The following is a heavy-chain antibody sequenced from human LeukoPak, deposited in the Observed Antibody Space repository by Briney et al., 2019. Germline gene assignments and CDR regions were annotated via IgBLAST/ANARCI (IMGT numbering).Heavy chain of an antibody. J-gene: IGHJ4*02. CDR3: AKEEVPNDY. D-gene: IGHD2-2*01. CDR1: GFTLNSNA. V-gene: IGHV3-23*01. CDR2: ISRMGFTT. Sequence: PGGSLRLSCAVSGFTLNSNAMCWVRQAPRKGLEWVSGISRMGFTTYYADSVKGRFTISRDTSKNTLYLQMNTLRPDDTAVYYCAKEEVPNDYWGQGTLVTVSS.